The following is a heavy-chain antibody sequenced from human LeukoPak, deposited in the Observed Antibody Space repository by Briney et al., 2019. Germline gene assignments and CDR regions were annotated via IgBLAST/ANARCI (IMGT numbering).Heavy chain of an antibody. V-gene: IGHV3-23*01. CDR3: ARAQQYDAFDL. J-gene: IGHJ3*01. CDR1: GFTFSSYA. Sequence: GGSLRLSCAASGFTFSSYAMSWVRQAPGKGLEWVSAISGSGGSTYYADSVKGRFTISRDNSNNRLFLEMKSPRAEDTAIFYCARAQQYDAFDLWGQGTMVTVSS. D-gene: IGHD6-13*01. CDR2: ISGSGGST.